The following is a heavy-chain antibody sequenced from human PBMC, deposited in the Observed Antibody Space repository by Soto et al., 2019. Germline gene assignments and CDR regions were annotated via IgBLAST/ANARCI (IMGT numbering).Heavy chain of an antibody. Sequence: QLQLQESGPGLVKPSETLSLTCTVSGGSISSSSYYWGWIRQPPGKGLEWIGSIYHSGSTSYNPSLKSRVTISVDTSKSQFSLTLSSVTAADTAVYYCATHYATGWLGRGYWGQGTLVTVSS. CDR3: ATHYATGWLGRGY. J-gene: IGHJ4*02. CDR1: GGSISSSSYY. V-gene: IGHV4-39*01. CDR2: IYHSGST. D-gene: IGHD6-19*01.